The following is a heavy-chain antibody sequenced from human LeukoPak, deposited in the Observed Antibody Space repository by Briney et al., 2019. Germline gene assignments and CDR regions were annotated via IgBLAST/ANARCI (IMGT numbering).Heavy chain of an antibody. V-gene: IGHV4-59*01. CDR3: ARGTSMVRGVRDDAFDI. Sequence: PSETLSLTCTVSGGSISSYYWSWIRQPPGKGLEWIGYIYYRGSTNYNPSLKSRVTISVDTSKNQFSLKLSSVTAADTAVFYCARGTSMVRGVRDDAFDIWGQGTMVTVSS. CDR1: GGSISSYY. CDR2: IYYRGST. D-gene: IGHD3-10*01. J-gene: IGHJ3*02.